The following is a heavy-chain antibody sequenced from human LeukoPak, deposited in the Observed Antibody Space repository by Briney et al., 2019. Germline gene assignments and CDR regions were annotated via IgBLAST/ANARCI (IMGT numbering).Heavy chain of an antibody. D-gene: IGHD2-2*01. CDR1: GGSISRYY. J-gene: IGHJ6*03. Sequence: PSETLSLTCTVSGGSISRYYWSWIRQPPGKGLEWIGYISYSGSTNYNPSLKSRVTISVDTSKNQFSLKLSSVTAADTAAYYCARVARDCSSTSCLYYYYYMDVWGKGTTVTVSS. CDR2: ISYSGST. V-gene: IGHV4-59*08. CDR3: ARVARDCSSTSCLYYYYYMDV.